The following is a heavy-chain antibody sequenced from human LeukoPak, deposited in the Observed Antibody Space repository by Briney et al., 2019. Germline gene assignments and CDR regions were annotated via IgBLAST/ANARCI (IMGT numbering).Heavy chain of an antibody. V-gene: IGHV1-2*06. CDR2: INPNSGGT. D-gene: IGHD3-22*01. CDR3: ARVLYYYDSSGLNAFDI. CDR1: GYTFTGYY. Sequence: ASVKVSCKASGYTFTGYYIHWVRQAPGQGLEWMGRINPNSGGTDDAQNFQGRVTMTRDTSISTAYMELSRLRSDDTAVYYCARVLYYYDSSGLNAFDIWGQGTMVTVSS. J-gene: IGHJ3*02.